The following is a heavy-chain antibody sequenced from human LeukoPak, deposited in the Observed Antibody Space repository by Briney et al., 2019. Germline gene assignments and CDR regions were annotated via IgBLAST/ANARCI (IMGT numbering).Heavy chain of an antibody. CDR3: ARIGYPPHYYYGMDV. V-gene: IGHV2-70*11. D-gene: IGHD6-25*01. CDR2: IDWDDDK. J-gene: IGHJ6*02. CDR1: GFSLSTSGMC. Sequence: SGPTLVNPTQTLTLTCTFSGFSLSTSGMCVSWIRQPPGKALEWLARIDWDDDKYYSTSLKTRLTISKDTSKNQVVLTMTNMDPVDTATYYCARIGYPPHYYYGMDVWGQGTTVTVSS.